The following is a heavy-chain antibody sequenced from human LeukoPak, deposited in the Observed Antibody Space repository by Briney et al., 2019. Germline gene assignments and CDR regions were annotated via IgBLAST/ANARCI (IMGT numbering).Heavy chain of an antibody. CDR1: GYTFSAYG. J-gene: IGHJ4*02. Sequence: ASVKVSCKASGYTFSAYGITWVRQAPGQGLEWMAWSSGTGYNMEYAQKFQGRVTMTTDTSTSTAYLELGSLRSDDTAVYYCARSRCSDSTSCYYFFFFDSWGQGSLVTVSS. CDR2: SSGTGYNM. V-gene: IGHV1-18*01. CDR3: ARSRCSDSTSCYYFFFFDS. D-gene: IGHD2-2*01.